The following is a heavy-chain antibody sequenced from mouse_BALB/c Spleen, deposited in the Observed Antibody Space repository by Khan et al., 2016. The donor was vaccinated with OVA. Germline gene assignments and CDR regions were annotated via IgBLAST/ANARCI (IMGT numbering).Heavy chain of an antibody. CDR1: GYTFTSYT. J-gene: IGHJ3*01. CDR2: INPSNGYT. CDR3: VGDGAYHRNDGLFAY. V-gene: IGHV1-4*01. D-gene: IGHD2-14*01. Sequence: QVQLKQSGAELARPGASVKMSCKASGYTFTSYTIHWIKKRPGQGLEWIGYINPSNGYTNYNQKFKDKATLTTDTSSTTAYLHMSSLTSDDAAVYNCVGDGAYHRNDGLFAYWGQGTLVTVAA.